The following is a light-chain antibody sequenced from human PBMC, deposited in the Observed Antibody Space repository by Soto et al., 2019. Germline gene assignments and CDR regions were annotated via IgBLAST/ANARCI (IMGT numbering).Light chain of an antibody. V-gene: IGLV1-47*01. CDR2: RND. J-gene: IGLJ3*02. Sequence: QSVLTQPPSASGTPGQRVTISCSGSSSNIGRNYVYWYQKVPGTAPKLLVYRNDQRPYGVPDRFSGSKSGTSASLAISRLRSEDEADYYCSSFTNTNSLEDWVFGGGTKLTVL. CDR1: SSNIGRNY. CDR3: SSFTNTNSLEDWV.